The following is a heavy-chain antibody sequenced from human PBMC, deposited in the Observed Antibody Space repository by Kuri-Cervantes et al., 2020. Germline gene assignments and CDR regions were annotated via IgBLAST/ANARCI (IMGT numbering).Heavy chain of an antibody. CDR2: ISYDGSNK. D-gene: IGHD3-10*01. V-gene: IGHV3-30*18. J-gene: IGHJ2*01. CDR3: AKARGFSVVRGVITPLPTNWYFDL. Sequence: GGSLRLSCAASGFTFSSYGMHWVRQAPGKGLEWVAVISYDGSNKYYADSVKGRFTISRDNSKNTLYLQMNSLRAEDTAVYYCAKARGFSVVRGVITPLPTNWYFDLWGRGTLVTVSS. CDR1: GFTFSSYG.